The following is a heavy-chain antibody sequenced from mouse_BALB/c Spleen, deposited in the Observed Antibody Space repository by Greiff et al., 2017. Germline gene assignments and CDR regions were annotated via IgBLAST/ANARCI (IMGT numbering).Heavy chain of an antibody. V-gene: IGHV1-4*01. Sequence: VQLQESGAELARPGASVKMSCKASGYTFTSYTMHWVKQRPGQGLEWIGYINPSSGYTNYNQKFKDKATLTADKSSSTAYMQLSSLTSEDSAVYYCARVEGDGYYPFAYWGQGTLVTVSA. CDR2: INPSSGYT. J-gene: IGHJ3*01. CDR3: ARVEGDGYYPFAY. D-gene: IGHD2-3*01. CDR1: GYTFTSYT.